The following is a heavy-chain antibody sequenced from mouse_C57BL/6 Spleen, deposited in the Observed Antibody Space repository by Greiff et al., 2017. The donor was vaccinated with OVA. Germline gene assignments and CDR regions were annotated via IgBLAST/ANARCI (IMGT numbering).Heavy chain of an antibody. Sequence: VQLKESGGGLVQPGGSLSLSCAASGFTFTDYYMSWVRQPPGKALEWLGFIRNKANGYTTEYSASVKGRFTISRDNSQSILYLQMNALRAEDSATYYCARSQLGPYYFDYWGQGTTLTVSS. CDR2: IRNKANGYTT. CDR3: ARSQLGPYYFDY. V-gene: IGHV7-3*01. J-gene: IGHJ2*01. D-gene: IGHD4-1*02. CDR1: GFTFTDYY.